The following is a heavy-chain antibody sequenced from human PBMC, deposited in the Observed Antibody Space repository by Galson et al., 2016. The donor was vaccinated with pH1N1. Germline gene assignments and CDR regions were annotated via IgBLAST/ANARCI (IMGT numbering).Heavy chain of an antibody. CDR3: ARDHGGVHGENFYYYGMDV. D-gene: IGHD3-16*01. J-gene: IGHJ6*02. V-gene: IGHV4-31*03. CDR1: GGSISSDSSY. CDR2: IYYTGNT. Sequence: TLSLTCTVSGGSISSDSSYWSWIRQPPGKGLEWIGYIYYTGNTYYNPSLKSRLIISVDTSKNQFSLKLTSVTAADTAVYYCARDHGGVHGENFYYYGMDVWGQGTTVTVSS.